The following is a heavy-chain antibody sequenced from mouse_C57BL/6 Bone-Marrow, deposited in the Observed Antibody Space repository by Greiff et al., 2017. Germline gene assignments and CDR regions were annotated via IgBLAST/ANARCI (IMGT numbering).Heavy chain of an antibody. CDR2: IDPSDSYT. Sequence: QVQLQQPGAELVMPGASVKLSCKASGYTFTSYWMHWVKQRPGQGLEWIGEIDPSDSYTNYNQKFKGKSTLTVDKSSSTAYMQLSSLTSEDSAVYYCAVYYDYIAYWGQGTLVTVSA. CDR3: AVYYDYIAY. V-gene: IGHV1-69*01. D-gene: IGHD2-4*01. CDR1: GYTFTSYW. J-gene: IGHJ3*01.